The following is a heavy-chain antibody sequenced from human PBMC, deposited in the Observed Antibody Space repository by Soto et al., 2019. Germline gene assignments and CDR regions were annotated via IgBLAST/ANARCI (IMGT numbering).Heavy chain of an antibody. CDR3: ARSGSGSGWL. J-gene: IGHJ4*02. CDR1: GGSVSSGRFY. D-gene: IGHD6-19*01. Sequence: QVQLQESGPGLVKPSETLSLTCTVSGGSVSSGRFYWSWIRQPPGKGLEWIGYIYYSGSTKYNPSLTSRVTISVDTSKNQFSLKLTSVTAAETAVYYCARSGSGSGWLGGQGTLVTVSS. CDR2: IYYSGST. V-gene: IGHV4-61*01.